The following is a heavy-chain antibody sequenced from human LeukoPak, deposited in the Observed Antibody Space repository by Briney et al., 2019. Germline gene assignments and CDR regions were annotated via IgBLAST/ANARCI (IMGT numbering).Heavy chain of an antibody. CDR2: IRSKANSYAA. CDR3: RLRSNAFDI. CDR1: GFTFSGSA. Sequence: SGGSLRLSCAASGFTFSGSAMHWVRQASGKGLEWVGRIRSKANSYAAAYAASVKGRFTISRDDSKNTLYLQMNSLKTEDTAVYYCRLRSNAFDIWGQGTMVTVSS. J-gene: IGHJ3*02. V-gene: IGHV3-73*01.